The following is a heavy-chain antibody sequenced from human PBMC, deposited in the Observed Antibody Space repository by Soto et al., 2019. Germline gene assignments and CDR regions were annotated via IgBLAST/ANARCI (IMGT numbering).Heavy chain of an antibody. CDR1: GFTFRDYY. V-gene: IGHV3-11*01. J-gene: IGHJ6*02. CDR3: ARDPGVAAAGRSYDGMDV. D-gene: IGHD6-13*01. Sequence: QVQLVESGGGLVKPGGSLRLSCAASGFTFRDYYMSWIRQAPGQGLEWVAYISSSGSTIYYADSVQGRFTISRDKAKNSLYLQMSRLRAEDTAVYYCARDPGVAAAGRSYDGMDVWGQGPTVTVSS. CDR2: ISSSGSTI.